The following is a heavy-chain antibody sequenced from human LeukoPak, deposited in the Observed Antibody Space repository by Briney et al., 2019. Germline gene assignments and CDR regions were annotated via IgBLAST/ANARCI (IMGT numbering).Heavy chain of an antibody. CDR2: IYHSGRT. CDR1: GGSISSGSYY. J-gene: IGHJ6*03. V-gene: IGHV4-39*01. Sequence: SETLSLTCTVSGGSISSGSYYWGWIRQPPGKGLEWIGSIYHSGRTFYNPSLKSRVTISVDTSKNQFSLKLTSVTAADTAVYYCARHYYMDVWGKGTTVTISS. CDR3: ARHYYMDV.